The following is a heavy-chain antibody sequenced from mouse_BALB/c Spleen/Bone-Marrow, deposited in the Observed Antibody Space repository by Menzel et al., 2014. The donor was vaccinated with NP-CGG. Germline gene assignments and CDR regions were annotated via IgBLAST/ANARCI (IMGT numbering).Heavy chain of an antibody. J-gene: IGHJ1*01. CDR3: ARGGDWFFDV. V-gene: IGHV3-6*02. CDR1: GYFITSGYY. CDR2: ISYDGSN. Sequence: DVKLQESGPGLVKPSQSLSLTCSVSGYFITSGYYWNWIRQFPGNKLEWMDYISYDGSNNYNPSLKNRISITRDTSKNQFFLRLNSVTTEDTATYYCARGGDWFFDVWGAGTTVTVSS.